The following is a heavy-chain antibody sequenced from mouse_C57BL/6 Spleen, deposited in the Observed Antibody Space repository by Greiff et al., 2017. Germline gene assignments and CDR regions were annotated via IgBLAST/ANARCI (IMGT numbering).Heavy chain of an antibody. V-gene: IGHV1-26*01. CDR1: GYTFTDYY. Sequence: VQLQQSGPELVKPGASVKISCKASGYTFTDYYMNWVKQSHGKSLEWIGDINPNNGGTSYNQKFKGKATLTVDKSSSTAYMELRSLTSEDSAVYDCARYGYDIYAMDYWGQGTSVTVSS. D-gene: IGHD2-2*01. J-gene: IGHJ4*01. CDR2: INPNNGGT. CDR3: ARYGYDIYAMDY.